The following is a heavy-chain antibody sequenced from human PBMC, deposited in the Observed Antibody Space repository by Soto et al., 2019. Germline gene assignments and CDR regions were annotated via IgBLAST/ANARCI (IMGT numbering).Heavy chain of an antibody. J-gene: IGHJ3*02. CDR3: ARDHFILRLSMVRGVRHGSAFDI. Sequence: QVQLVQSGAEVKKPGASVKVSCKASGYTFTSYGISWVRQAPGQGLEWMGWISAYNGNTNYAQKLQGRVTMTTDTSTSTAYMELRSLRSDDTAVYYCARDHFILRLSMVRGVRHGSAFDIWGQETMVTVSS. CDR1: GYTFTSYG. V-gene: IGHV1-18*01. D-gene: IGHD3-10*01. CDR2: ISAYNGNT.